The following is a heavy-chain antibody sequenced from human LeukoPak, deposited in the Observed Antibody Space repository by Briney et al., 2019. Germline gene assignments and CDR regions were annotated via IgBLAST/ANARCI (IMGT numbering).Heavy chain of an antibody. J-gene: IGHJ4*02. CDR1: GFTFSSHA. Sequence: GGSLRLSCAASGFTFSSHAMSWVRQAPGKGLEWVLGISGSGDSTDYADSVRGRFTISRDNSMNTLYLQMNSLRAEDTAVYYCAIESGRYYGYFDNWGQGTLVTVSS. CDR3: AIESGRYYGYFDN. CDR2: ISGSGDST. V-gene: IGHV3-23*01. D-gene: IGHD1-26*01.